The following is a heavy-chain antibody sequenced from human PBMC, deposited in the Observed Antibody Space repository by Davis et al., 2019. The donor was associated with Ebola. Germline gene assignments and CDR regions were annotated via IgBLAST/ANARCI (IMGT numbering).Heavy chain of an antibody. CDR3: ARVRGIVATRFDY. Sequence: MPGGSLRLSCAVYGGSFNGYYWSWIRQPPGKGLEWIGEINHSGSTNYNPSLKSRVTISVDTSKNQFSLKLSSVTAADTAVYYCARVRGIVATRFDYWGQGTLVTVSS. CDR1: GGSFNGYY. V-gene: IGHV4-34*01. D-gene: IGHD5-12*01. J-gene: IGHJ4*02. CDR2: INHSGST.